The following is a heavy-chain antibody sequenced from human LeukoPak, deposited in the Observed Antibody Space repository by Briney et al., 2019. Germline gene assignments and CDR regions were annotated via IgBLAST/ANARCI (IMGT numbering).Heavy chain of an antibody. CDR3: AKNGDRGAYCTGGTCYPYFYYYMDV. CDR2: ISESGETI. J-gene: IGHJ6*03. CDR1: GFTFSDDY. D-gene: IGHD2-15*01. V-gene: IGHV3-11*01. Sequence: GGSLRLSCGASGFTFSDDYMSWIRQAPGKGLEWVSYISESGETIYYADSVEGRFTISRDNAKNSLYLQMNSLRAEDTAVYYCAKNGDRGAYCTGGTCYPYFYYYMDVWGKGTTVTI.